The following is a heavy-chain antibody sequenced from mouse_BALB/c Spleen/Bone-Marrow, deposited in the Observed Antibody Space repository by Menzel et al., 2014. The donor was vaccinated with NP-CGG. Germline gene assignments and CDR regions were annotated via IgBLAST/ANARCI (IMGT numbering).Heavy chain of an antibody. CDR1: GFSLTSYG. Sequence: VKLLGSGPGLVAPSQSLSITCTVSGFSLTSYGVHWVRQPPGKGLEWLGVIWAGGSTNYNSALMSRLSISKDNSKGQVFLKMNSLQTDDTAMYYCARADWIYWYFDVWGAGTTVTVSS. D-gene: IGHD4-1*01. CDR3: ARADWIYWYFDV. J-gene: IGHJ1*01. CDR2: IWAGGST. V-gene: IGHV2-9*02.